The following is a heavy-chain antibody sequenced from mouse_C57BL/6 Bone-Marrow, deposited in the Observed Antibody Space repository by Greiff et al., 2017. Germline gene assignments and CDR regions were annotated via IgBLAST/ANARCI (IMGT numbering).Heavy chain of an antibody. CDR1: GFTFSSYG. V-gene: IGHV5-6*01. CDR3: ARHDYGSSLYYAMDY. J-gene: IGHJ4*01. Sequence: EVHLVESGGDLVKPGGSLKLSCAASGFTFSSYGMSWVRQTPDKRLEWVATISSGGSYTYYPDSVKGRFTISRDNAKNTLYLQMSSLKSEDTAMYYCARHDYGSSLYYAMDYWGQGTSVTVSS. D-gene: IGHD1-1*01. CDR2: ISSGGSYT.